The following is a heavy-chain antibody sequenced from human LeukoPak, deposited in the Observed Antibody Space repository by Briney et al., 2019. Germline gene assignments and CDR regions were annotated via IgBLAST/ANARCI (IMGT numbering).Heavy chain of an antibody. J-gene: IGHJ4*02. CDR1: GFTFSTYS. Sequence: GGSLRLSCAASGFTFSTYSMNWVRQAPGKGLEWVSYISGSSSPIYYADSVRGRFTISRDDAKNSLYLQMNSLRAEDTAVYYCARQWLALDYWGQGTPVTVSS. CDR2: ISGSSSPI. CDR3: ARQWLALDY. D-gene: IGHD6-19*01. V-gene: IGHV3-48*01.